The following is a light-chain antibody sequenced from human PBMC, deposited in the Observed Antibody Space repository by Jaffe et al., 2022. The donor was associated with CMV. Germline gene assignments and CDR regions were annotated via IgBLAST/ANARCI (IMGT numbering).Light chain of an antibody. J-gene: IGKJ3*01. CDR1: QGISSY. V-gene: IGKV1-8*01. Sequence: AIRITQSPSSLSASTGDRVTITCRASQGISSYLAWYQQKPGKAPKLLIYAASTLQSGVPSRFSGSGSGTDFTLTISCLQSEDFATYYCQQYYSYPQEFTFGPGTKVDIK. CDR2: AAS. CDR3: QQYYSYPQEFT.